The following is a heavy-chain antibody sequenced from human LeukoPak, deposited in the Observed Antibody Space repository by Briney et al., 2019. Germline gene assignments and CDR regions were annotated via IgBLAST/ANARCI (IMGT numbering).Heavy chain of an antibody. J-gene: IGHJ4*02. D-gene: IGHD5-18*01. CDR1: GFTVSSNY. CDR2: IYSGGST. CDR3: ARSVDTAMVTDY. V-gene: IGHV3-53*01. Sequence: GGSLRLSCAASGFTVSSNYMSWVRQAPGKGLEWVSVIYSGGSTYYADSVKGRFTISRDNSKNTLYLQMNSLTAADTAVYYCARSVDTAMVTDYWGQGTLVTVSS.